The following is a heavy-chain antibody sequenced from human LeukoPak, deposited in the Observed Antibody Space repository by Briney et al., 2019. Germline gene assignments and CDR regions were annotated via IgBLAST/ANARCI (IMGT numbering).Heavy chain of an antibody. CDR2: IIPIVGTA. J-gene: IGHJ4*02. V-gene: IGHV1-69*13. Sequence: SVKVSCKASGGTFSSYAIGWVRQAPGQGLEWMGGIIPIVGTANYAQKFQGRVTITADESTSTAYMELRSLRSDTTAVYYCARDYSSGWPNFDYWGQGTLVSVSS. CDR1: GGTFSSYA. D-gene: IGHD6-19*01. CDR3: ARDYSSGWPNFDY.